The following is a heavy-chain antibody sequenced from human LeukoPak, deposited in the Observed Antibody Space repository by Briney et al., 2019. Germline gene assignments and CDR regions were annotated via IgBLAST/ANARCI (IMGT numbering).Heavy chain of an antibody. J-gene: IGHJ4*02. Sequence: GGSLRLSCAASGFAFSSYGMHWVRQAPGKGLEWVAFIRYDGSNKYYADSVKGRFTISRDNSKNTLYLQMNSLRAEDTAVYYCAKDGYSGGWYFDYWGQGTLVTVSS. V-gene: IGHV3-30*02. D-gene: IGHD6-19*01. CDR2: IRYDGSNK. CDR1: GFAFSSYG. CDR3: AKDGYSGGWYFDY.